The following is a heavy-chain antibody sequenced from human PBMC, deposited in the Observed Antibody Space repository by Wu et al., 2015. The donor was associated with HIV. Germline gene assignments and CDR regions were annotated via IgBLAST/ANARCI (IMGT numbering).Heavy chain of an antibody. V-gene: IGHV1-69*05. CDR1: GAGFTSYA. Sequence: QAQLEQSGAEVKKPGSSVKVTCKASGAGFTSYAVSWVRQAPGQGLEWMGGINPLFGTTKHAQRFQDRVKFTTDESKSTVYMELSSLRSEDTAVYYCARERYFYVSGNYWSDYYFDIWGQGTLITVSS. CDR3: ARERYFYVSGNYWSDYYFDI. CDR2: INPLFGTT. J-gene: IGHJ4*02. D-gene: IGHD3-10*01.